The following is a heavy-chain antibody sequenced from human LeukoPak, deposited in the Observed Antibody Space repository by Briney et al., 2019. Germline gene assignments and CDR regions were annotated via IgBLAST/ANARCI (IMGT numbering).Heavy chain of an antibody. V-gene: IGHV3-23*01. CDR3: AKERCSSTSCYGCFDY. Sequence: GGSLRLSCAASGFTFSSYAMSWIRQAPGEGLEWVSAISGSGGSTYYADSVKGRFTISRDNSKNTLYLQMNSLRAEDTAVYYCAKERCSSTSCYGCFDYWGQGTLVAVSS. D-gene: IGHD2-2*01. CDR1: GFTFSSYA. CDR2: ISGSGGST. J-gene: IGHJ4*02.